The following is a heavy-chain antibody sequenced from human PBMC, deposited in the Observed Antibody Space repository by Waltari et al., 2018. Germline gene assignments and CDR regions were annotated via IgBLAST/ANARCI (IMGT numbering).Heavy chain of an antibody. CDR2: IDYSGST. Sequence: QLQLQESGPGLVKPSETLSLTCTVSGGSLSSSGYYWGWIRQPPGKGLEWIGSIDYSGSTYYNPSLQSRVTISVDTSKNQFSLKLSSVTAADTAVFFCARRRTTVTTYYVDYWGQGTLVTVSS. D-gene: IGHD4-17*01. CDR1: GGSLSSSGYY. J-gene: IGHJ4*02. V-gene: IGHV4-39*01. CDR3: ARRRTTVTTYYVDY.